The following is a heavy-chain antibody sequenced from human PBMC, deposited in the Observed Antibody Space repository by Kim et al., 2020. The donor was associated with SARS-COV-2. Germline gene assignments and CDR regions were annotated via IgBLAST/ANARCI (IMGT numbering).Heavy chain of an antibody. CDR2: IYYSGST. Sequence: SETLSLTCTVSGGSISNSPYYWDWIRQPPGKGLAWIGSIYYSGSTYYNPSLKSRVTISVDTSKNQFSLQLSSVTAADTAVYYCARRALVATTHFDYWGQG. D-gene: IGHD5-12*01. V-gene: IGHV4-39*01. CDR1: GGSISNSPYY. J-gene: IGHJ4*02. CDR3: ARRALVATTHFDY.